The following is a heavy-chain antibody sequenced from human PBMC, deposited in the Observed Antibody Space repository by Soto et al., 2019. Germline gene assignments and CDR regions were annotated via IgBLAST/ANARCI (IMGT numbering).Heavy chain of an antibody. V-gene: IGHV1-18*01. J-gene: IGHJ3*02. D-gene: IGHD1-7*01. CDR2: ISAYNGNT. CDR1: GYTFTSYG. Sequence: ASVKVSCKAFGYTFTSYGISWVRQAPGQGLEWMGWISAYNGNTNYAQKLQGRVTMTTDTSTSTAYMELRSLRSDDTAVYYCARDLNWNYAWANDAFDICGQGTMVTVSS. CDR3: ARDLNWNYAWANDAFDI.